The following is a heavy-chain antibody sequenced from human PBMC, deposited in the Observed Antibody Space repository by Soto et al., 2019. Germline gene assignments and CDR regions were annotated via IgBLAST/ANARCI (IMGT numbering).Heavy chain of an antibody. V-gene: IGHV4-34*01. D-gene: IGHD6-6*01. CDR1: GGSFSGYY. CDR2: INHSGST. J-gene: IGHJ6*03. Sequence: SETLSLTCAVYGGSFSGYYWSWIRQPPGKGLEWIGEINHSGSTNYNPSLKSRVTISVDTSKNQFSLKLSSVTAADTAVYYCARGIAGGIAARPGDHSYYYYYMDVWGKGTTVTVSS. CDR3: ARGIAGGIAARPGDHSYYYYYMDV.